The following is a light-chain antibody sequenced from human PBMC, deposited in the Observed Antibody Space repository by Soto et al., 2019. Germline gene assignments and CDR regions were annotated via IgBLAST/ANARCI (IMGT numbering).Light chain of an antibody. CDR1: QSRSSY. V-gene: IGKV3-11*01. CDR2: DAS. Sequence: EIVLTQSPATLSLSPGERATLSCRASQSRSSYLAWYQQKPGQAPRLLIYDASNRATGIPARFSGSGSGTDFTLTISSLEPEDFAGYYCQQRSNWLTFGGGTKVEIK. J-gene: IGKJ4*01. CDR3: QQRSNWLT.